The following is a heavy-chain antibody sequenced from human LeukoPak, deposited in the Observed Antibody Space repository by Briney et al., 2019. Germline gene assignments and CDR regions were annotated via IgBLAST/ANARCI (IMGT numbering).Heavy chain of an antibody. D-gene: IGHD3-3*01. V-gene: IGHV3-7*01. J-gene: IGHJ4*02. CDR3: AREDGFTIFGVVIIYFDY. CDR1: GFTFSSYW. Sequence: GGSLRLSCAASGFTFSSYWMSWVCQAPGKGLEWVANIKQDGSEKYYVDSVKGRFTISRDNAKNSLYLQMNSLRAEDTAVYYCAREDGFTIFGVVIIYFDYWGQGTLVTVSS. CDR2: IKQDGSEK.